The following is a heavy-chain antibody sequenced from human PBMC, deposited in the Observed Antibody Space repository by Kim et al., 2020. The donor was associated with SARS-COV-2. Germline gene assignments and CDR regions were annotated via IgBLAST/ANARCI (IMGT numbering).Heavy chain of an antibody. CDR2: IIPIFGTA. J-gene: IGHJ5*02. CDR1: GGTFSSYA. D-gene: IGHD4-17*01. V-gene: IGHV1-69*13. Sequence: SVKVSCKASGGTFSSYAISWVRQAPGQGLEWMGGIIPIFGTANYAQKFQGRVTITADESTSTAYMELSSLRSEDTAVYYCARGGRVWPDGGNNGDYQKDWFDPWGQGTLVTVSS. CDR3: ARGGRVWPDGGNNGDYQKDWFDP.